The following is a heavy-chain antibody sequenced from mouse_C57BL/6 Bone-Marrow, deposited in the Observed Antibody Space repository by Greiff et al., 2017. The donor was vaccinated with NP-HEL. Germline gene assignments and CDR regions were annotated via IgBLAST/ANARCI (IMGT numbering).Heavy chain of an antibody. CDR2: IYPGNSDT. J-gene: IGHJ1*03. V-gene: IGHV1-5*01. D-gene: IGHD1-1*01. Sequence: VQLQQSGTVLARPGASVKMSCKTSGYTFTSYWMHWVNQRPGQGLEWIGAIYPGNSDTSYNQKFKGKAKLTAVTSASTAYMELSSLTNEDSAVYYCTRGATVVAHWYFDVWGTGTTVTVSS. CDR3: TRGATVVAHWYFDV. CDR1: GYTFTSYW.